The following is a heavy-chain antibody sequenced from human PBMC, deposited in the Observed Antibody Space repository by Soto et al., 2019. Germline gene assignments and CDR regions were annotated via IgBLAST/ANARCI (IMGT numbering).Heavy chain of an antibody. Sequence: EVQLLESGGGLVQPGGSLRLSCVASGFISSDYVMSWVRQAPGKGLEWVSAIGGGGAGTSYSDSVKGRFTIFRDNSRNTVHMQMNSLRADDTAVYYCANRFVIVPAVLGRNYHYGMASGAKGPRSPSP. CDR2: IGGGGAGT. D-gene: IGHD2-2*01. CDR3: ANRFVIVPAVLGRNYHYGMAS. CDR1: GFISSDYV. V-gene: IGHV3-23*01. J-gene: IGHJ6*02.